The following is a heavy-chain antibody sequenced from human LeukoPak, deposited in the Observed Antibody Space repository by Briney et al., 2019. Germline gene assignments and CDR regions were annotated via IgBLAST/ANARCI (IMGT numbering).Heavy chain of an antibody. CDR3: ATGAVLGYYYYGMDV. CDR1: GYTFTSYG. D-gene: IGHD1-1*01. J-gene: IGHJ6*02. Sequence: GASVKVSCKASGYTFTSYGISWVRQAPGQGLEWMGWISAYNGNTNYAQKFQGRVTITADKSTSTAYMELSSLRSEDTAVYYCATGAVLGYYYYGMDVWGQGTTVTVSS. V-gene: IGHV1-18*01. CDR2: ISAYNGNT.